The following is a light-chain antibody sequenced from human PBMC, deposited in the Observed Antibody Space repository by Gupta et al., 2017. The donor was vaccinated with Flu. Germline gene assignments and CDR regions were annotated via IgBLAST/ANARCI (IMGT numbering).Light chain of an antibody. CDR2: KVT. V-gene: IGKV2-30*01. Sequence: DVVMTQSPRSLPVTLGQPASFSCRSSQGLVDSDGNTYLNWFHQRPGQSPRRLIYKVTSRDSGVPDRFSGSGSGTDFTFKISSVEAEDVGVYYCMQAKQCPWTFGQGTKVEIK. CDR3: MQAKQCPWT. CDR1: QGLVDSDGNTY. J-gene: IGKJ1*01.